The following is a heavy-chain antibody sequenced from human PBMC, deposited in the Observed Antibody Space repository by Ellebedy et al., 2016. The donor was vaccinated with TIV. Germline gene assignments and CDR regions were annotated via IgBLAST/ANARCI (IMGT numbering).Heavy chain of an antibody. V-gene: IGHV3-7*03. Sequence: GESLKISCTASGFTFSSYWMSWVRQAPGKGLEWVANIKQDGSEKYYVDSVKGRFTISRDNAKNSLFLQMNSLRAGDTAVYYCARLDSGSPVGWGQGTLVTVSS. J-gene: IGHJ4*02. CDR1: GFTFSSYW. CDR2: IKQDGSEK. CDR3: ARLDSGSPVG. D-gene: IGHD1-26*01.